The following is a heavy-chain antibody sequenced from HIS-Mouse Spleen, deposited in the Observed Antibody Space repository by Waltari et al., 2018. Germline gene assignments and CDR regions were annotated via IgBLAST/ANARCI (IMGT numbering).Heavy chain of an antibody. V-gene: IGHV4-38-2*02. CDR2: IYHSGST. J-gene: IGHJ5*02. D-gene: IGHD6-13*01. Sequence: QVQLQESGPGLVKPSETLSLTCTVSGYSISSGYYWGWIRQPPGKGLEWIGSIYHSGSTYYNPSLKSRVTISVDTSKNQFSLKLSSVTAADTAVYYCARDVDGFSSSWYTYNWFDPWGQGTLVTVSS. CDR1: GYSISSGYY. CDR3: ARDVDGFSSSWYTYNWFDP.